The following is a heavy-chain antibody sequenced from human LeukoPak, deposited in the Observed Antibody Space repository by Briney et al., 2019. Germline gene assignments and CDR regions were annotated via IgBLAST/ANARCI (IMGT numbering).Heavy chain of an antibody. CDR1: GGSISSYY. J-gene: IGHJ5*02. CDR3: ARGRYCSSTSCYPRWFDP. CDR2: IYTSGST. D-gene: IGHD2-2*01. Sequence: SETLSLTCTVPGGSISSYYWSWIRQPAGKGLEWIGRIYTSGSTNYNPSLKSRVTMSVDTAKNQFSLKLSAVTAADTAVYYCARGRYCSSTSCYPRWFDPWGQGTLVTVSS. V-gene: IGHV4-4*07.